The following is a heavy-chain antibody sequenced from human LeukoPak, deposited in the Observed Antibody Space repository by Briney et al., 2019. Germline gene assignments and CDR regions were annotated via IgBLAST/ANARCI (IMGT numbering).Heavy chain of an antibody. J-gene: IGHJ4*02. CDR2: ISGSGGST. D-gene: IGHD5-18*01. CDR1: GVTFSSYA. Sequence: GGSLRLSCAASGVTFSSYAMSWVRQAPGKGLEWVSAISGSGGSTYYADSVKGRFTISRDNSKNTLYLQMNSLRAEDTAVYYCAKVRGYSYGPTDYWGQGTLVTVSS. V-gene: IGHV3-23*01. CDR3: AKVRGYSYGPTDY.